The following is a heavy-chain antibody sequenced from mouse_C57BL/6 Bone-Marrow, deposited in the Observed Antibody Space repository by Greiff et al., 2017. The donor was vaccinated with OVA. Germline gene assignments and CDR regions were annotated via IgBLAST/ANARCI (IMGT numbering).Heavy chain of an antibody. D-gene: IGHD1-1*01. V-gene: IGHV3-6*01. CDR1: GYSITSGYY. CDR3: AREKSYYYGSSGYFDV. J-gene: IGHJ1*03. CDR2: ISYDGSN. Sequence: EVKLMESGPGLVKPSQSLSLTCSVTGYSITSGYYWNWIRQFPGNKLEWMGYISYDGSNNYNPSLKNRISITRDTSKNQFFLKLNSVTTEDTATYYCAREKSYYYGSSGYFDVWGTGTTVTVSS.